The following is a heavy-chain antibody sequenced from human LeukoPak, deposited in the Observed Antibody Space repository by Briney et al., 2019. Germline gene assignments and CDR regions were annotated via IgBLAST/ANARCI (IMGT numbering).Heavy chain of an antibody. CDR2: ISGNGHQT. Sequence: GGSLRLSCSASGFAFSRFAMTWVRHLPGKGLDWVSTISGNGHQTYYGDSVKGRFSVSRDNSKNILYLQMDSLRADDSALYYCAKDANYCDSSGFFIPFDYGGQGTLVTVSS. CDR1: GFAFSRFA. D-gene: IGHD3-22*01. V-gene: IGHV3-23*01. J-gene: IGHJ4*02. CDR3: AKDANYCDSSGFFIPFDY.